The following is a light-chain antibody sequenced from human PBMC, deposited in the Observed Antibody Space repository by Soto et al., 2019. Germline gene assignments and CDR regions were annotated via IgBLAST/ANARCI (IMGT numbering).Light chain of an antibody. CDR3: KSYAGSNTYV. CDR1: KNDIGVYDF. Sequence: QSVLTQPPSASLSPGQSVTISGTGTKNDIGVYDFVSWYQHHPGKAPRLIIYEVVQRPSGVPDRFSGSKSGNTASLTVSGLQAADEADYFCKSYAGSNTYVFGSGTKVTVL. CDR2: EVV. J-gene: IGLJ1*01. V-gene: IGLV2-8*01.